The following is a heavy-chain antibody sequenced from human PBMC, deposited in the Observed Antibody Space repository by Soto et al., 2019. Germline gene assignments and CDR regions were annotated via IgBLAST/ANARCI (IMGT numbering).Heavy chain of an antibody. CDR2: IYYSGST. J-gene: IGHJ6*03. V-gene: IGHV4-61*08. CDR1: GGSISSGGYY. Sequence: PSETLSLTCTVSGGSISSGGYYWSWIRQPPGKGLEWIGYIYYSGSTNYNPSLKSRVTISVDTSKNQFSLKLSSVTAADTAVYYCAGLKRNVDIVATIRYYYYMDVWGKGTTVTVSS. D-gene: IGHD5-12*01. CDR3: AGLKRNVDIVATIRYYYYMDV.